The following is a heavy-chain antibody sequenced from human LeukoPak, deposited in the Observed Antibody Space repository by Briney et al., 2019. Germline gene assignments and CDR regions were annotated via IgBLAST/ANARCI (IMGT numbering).Heavy chain of an antibody. CDR3: ARDSCSSTSCLSIDDY. J-gene: IGHJ4*02. V-gene: IGHV1-2*05. CDR1: GYTFSGYY. D-gene: IGHD2-2*01. CDR2: INPNSGGT. Sequence: ASLKVSCKASGYTFSGYYMHWVRQAPGQGLEWMGRINPNSGGTNYAQKFQGRVTMTRDTSISTAYMELSRLSSDDTVVYYCARDSCSSTSCLSIDDYWGQGTLVTVSS.